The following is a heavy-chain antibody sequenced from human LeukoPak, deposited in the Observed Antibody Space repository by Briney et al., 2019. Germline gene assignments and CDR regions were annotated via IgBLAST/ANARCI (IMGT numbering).Heavy chain of an antibody. J-gene: IGHJ6*02. Sequence: GESLRISCKGSGYSFTTYWIGWVRQMPGKGLEWMGIIYPRDFNTRYSPSFQGQVTISADKSISTAYLQWSSLKASDTAMYYCARMNTAVPNYYYYGMDVWGQGTTVTVSS. V-gene: IGHV5-51*01. CDR2: IYPRDFNT. D-gene: IGHD5-18*01. CDR1: GYSFTTYW. CDR3: ARMNTAVPNYYYYGMDV.